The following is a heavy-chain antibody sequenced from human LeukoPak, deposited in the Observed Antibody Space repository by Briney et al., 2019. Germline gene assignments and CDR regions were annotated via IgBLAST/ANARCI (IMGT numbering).Heavy chain of an antibody. CDR2: ISSSSSYI. CDR3: ARSLQAVAGTLLFDY. CDR1: GFTFSSYS. Sequence: PGGSLRLSCAASGFTFSSYSMNWVRQAPGKGLEWVSSISSSSSYIYYADSVKGRFTISRDNAKNSLYLQMNSLRAEDTAVYYCARSLQAVAGTLLFDYWGQGTLVTVSP. D-gene: IGHD6-19*01. V-gene: IGHV3-21*01. J-gene: IGHJ4*02.